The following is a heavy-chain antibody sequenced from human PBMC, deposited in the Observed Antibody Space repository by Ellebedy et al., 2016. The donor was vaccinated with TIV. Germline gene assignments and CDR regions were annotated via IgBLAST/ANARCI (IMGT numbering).Heavy chain of an antibody. D-gene: IGHD4-11*01. J-gene: IGHJ4*02. CDR2: IYYSGST. CDR1: GGSISSGGYY. V-gene: IGHV4-31*03. Sequence: MPSETLSLTCTVSGGSISSGGYYWSWIRQHPGKGLEWIGYIYYSGSTYYNPSLKSRVTISVDPSKNQLSLKLSSVTAADTAVYYCARLMMTTVTNHLDYWGQGTLVTVSS. CDR3: ARLMMTTVTNHLDY.